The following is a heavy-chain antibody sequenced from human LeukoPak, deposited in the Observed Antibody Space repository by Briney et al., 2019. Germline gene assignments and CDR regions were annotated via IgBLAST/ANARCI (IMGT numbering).Heavy chain of an antibody. D-gene: IGHD6-13*01. CDR2: IYYSGST. Sequence: TSETLSLTCTVSGGSISSSSYYWGWIRQPPGKGLEWIGSIYYSGSTYYNPSLKSRVTISVDTSKNQFSLKLSSVTAADTAVYYCASLTGIAAAGMGIDYWGQGTLVTVSS. J-gene: IGHJ4*02. V-gene: IGHV4-39*01. CDR1: GGSISSSSYY. CDR3: ASLTGIAAAGMGIDY.